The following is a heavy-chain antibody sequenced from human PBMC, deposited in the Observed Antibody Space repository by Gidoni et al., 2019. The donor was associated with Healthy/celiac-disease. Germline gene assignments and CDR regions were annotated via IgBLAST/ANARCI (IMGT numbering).Heavy chain of an antibody. D-gene: IGHD5-12*01. V-gene: IGHV4-31*03. CDR2: IYYSGST. CDR1: CGSISSGGYY. J-gene: IGHJ4*02. Sequence: QVQLQESGPGLAKPSQPLSLTCPVSCGSISSGGYYWSWIRQHPGKGLEWIGYIYYSGSTYYNPSLKRRVTISVDTSKNQFSLKLSSVTAADTAVYYCARNGYSGYYDYWGQGTLVTVSS. CDR3: ARNGYSGYYDY.